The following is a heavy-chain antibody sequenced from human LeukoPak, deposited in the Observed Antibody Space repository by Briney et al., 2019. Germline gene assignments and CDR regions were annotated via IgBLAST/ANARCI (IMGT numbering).Heavy chain of an antibody. CDR1: GFTFSSYG. D-gene: IGHD3-22*01. J-gene: IGHJ4*02. CDR2: IWYDGSNK. Sequence: GGSLRLSCAASGFTFSSYGMHWVRQAPGKGLEWVAVIWYDGSNKYYADSVKGRFTISRDNAKNTLYLQMNSLRAEDTAVYYCARRYFYDSSTYYPLDYWGQGTLVTVSS. CDR3: ARRYFYDSSTYYPLDY. V-gene: IGHV3-33*03.